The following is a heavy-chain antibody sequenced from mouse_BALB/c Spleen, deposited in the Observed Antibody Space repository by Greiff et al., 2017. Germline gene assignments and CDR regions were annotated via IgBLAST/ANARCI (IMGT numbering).Heavy chain of an antibody. V-gene: IGHV1S29*02. CDR1: GYTFTDYN. Sequence: EVKLVESGPELVKPGASVKISCKASGYTFTDYNMHWVKQSHGKSLEWIGYIYPYNGGTGYNQKFKSKATLTVDNSSSTAYMELRSLTSEDSAVYYCAREGGGNYFDYWGQGTTLTVSS. J-gene: IGHJ2*01. CDR3: AREGGGNYFDY. D-gene: IGHD1-1*02. CDR2: IYPYNGGT.